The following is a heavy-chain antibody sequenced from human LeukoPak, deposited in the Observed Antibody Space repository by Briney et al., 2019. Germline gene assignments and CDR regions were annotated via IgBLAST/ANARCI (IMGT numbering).Heavy chain of an antibody. CDR3: VRDYCSGVTCYSGY. D-gene: IGHD2-15*01. Sequence: PGGSLRLSCVASGFTFSNYWMSWVRQAPGKGLEWVANIKQAGSEKYYVDSVKGRFTISRDNAKNSVYLQMNSLRAADTAVYYCVRDYCSGVTCYSGYWGRGTLVTVSS. CDR2: IKQAGSEK. CDR1: GFTFSNYW. V-gene: IGHV3-7*05. J-gene: IGHJ4*02.